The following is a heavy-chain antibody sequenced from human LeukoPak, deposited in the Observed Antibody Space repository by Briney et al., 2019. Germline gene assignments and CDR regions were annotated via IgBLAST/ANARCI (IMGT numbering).Heavy chain of an antibody. D-gene: IGHD2-2*01. CDR3: ARGRRIGYCSSTSCYAFDP. CDR1: GGTFSSYA. V-gene: IGHV1-69*05. Sequence: GSSVKVSCKASGGTFSSYAISWVRQAPGQGLEWMGGIIPIFGTANYAQKFQGRVTITTDESTSTAYMELSSLRSEDTAVYYWARGRRIGYCSSTSCYAFDPWGQGTLVTVSS. CDR2: IIPIFGTA. J-gene: IGHJ5*02.